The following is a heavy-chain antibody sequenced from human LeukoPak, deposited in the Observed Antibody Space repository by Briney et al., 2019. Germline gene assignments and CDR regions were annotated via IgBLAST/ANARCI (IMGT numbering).Heavy chain of an antibody. CDR3: ARDPSGDSSPYYYYYYGMDV. D-gene: IGHD3-22*01. CDR1: GFTFSDYY. Sequence: GSLRLSCAASGFTFSDYYMSWIRQAPGKGLEWVSYISSSGSTIYYADSVKGRFTISRDNAKNSLYLQMNSLRAEDTAVYYCARDPSGDSSPYYYYYYGMDVWGQGTTVTVSS. J-gene: IGHJ6*02. CDR2: ISSSGSTI. V-gene: IGHV3-11*01.